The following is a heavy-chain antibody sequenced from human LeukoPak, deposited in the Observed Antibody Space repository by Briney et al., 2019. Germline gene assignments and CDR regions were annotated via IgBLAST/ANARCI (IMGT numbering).Heavy chain of an antibody. CDR3: ARDDGSYSRSPGFDN. V-gene: IGHV3-48*03. Sequence: GGSLRLSCAASGFTFSSYEMNWVRQAPGKGLEWVSYISSSGSTIYYADSVKGRFTISRDNAKNSLYLQMNSLRAEDTAVYYCARDDGSYSRSPGFDNWDQGTVVTVSS. CDR1: GFTFSSYE. J-gene: IGHJ4*02. D-gene: IGHD1-26*01. CDR2: ISSSGSTI.